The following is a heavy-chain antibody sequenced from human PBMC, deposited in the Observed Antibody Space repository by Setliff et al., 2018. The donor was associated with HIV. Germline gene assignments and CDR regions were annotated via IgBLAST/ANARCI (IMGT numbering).Heavy chain of an antibody. CDR1: GYTFSTNA. D-gene: IGHD3-22*01. CDR3: ARVPRIGSGYLGDNFRTFDY. CDR2: INAGDDNT. Sequence: ASVKVSCKASGYTFSTNAIHWVRQAPGQRLEWMGYINAGDDNTRYSEKFQGRVTITRDTSANTAYMELSRLRSDDTAVYYCARVPRIGSGYLGDNFRTFDYWGQGTLVTVSS. J-gene: IGHJ4*02. V-gene: IGHV1-3*01.